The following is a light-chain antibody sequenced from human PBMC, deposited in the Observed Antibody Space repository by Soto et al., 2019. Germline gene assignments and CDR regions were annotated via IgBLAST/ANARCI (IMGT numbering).Light chain of an antibody. Sequence: QSVLTQPPSVSGAPGQRVTISCAGSSSNIGALYDVHWYQQLPGTAPKLLIYGNSNRPSGVPDRFSGSKSTTSASLAITGLQAEDEADYYCLSYDNRLSGWVFGGGTKLTVL. J-gene: IGLJ3*02. V-gene: IGLV1-40*01. CDR2: GNS. CDR3: LSYDNRLSGWV. CDR1: SSNIGALYD.